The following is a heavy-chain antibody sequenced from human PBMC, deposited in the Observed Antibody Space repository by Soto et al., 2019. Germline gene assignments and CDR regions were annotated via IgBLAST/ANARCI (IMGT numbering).Heavy chain of an antibody. J-gene: IGHJ5*02. V-gene: IGHV1-2*04. CDR3: ARDRGYCSSTSCYGLRWFDP. Sequence: ASVKVSCKASGYTFTGYYMHWVRQAPGQGLEWMGWINPNSGGTNYAQKFQGWVTMTRDTSISTAYMELSRLRSDDTAVYYCARDRGYCSSTSCYGLRWFDPWGQGTLVTVSS. D-gene: IGHD2-2*01. CDR1: GYTFTGYY. CDR2: INPNSGGT.